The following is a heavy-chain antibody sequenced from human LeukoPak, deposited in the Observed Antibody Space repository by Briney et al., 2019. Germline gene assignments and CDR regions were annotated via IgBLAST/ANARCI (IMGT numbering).Heavy chain of an antibody. CDR3: ARGVPAAMIGYNWFDP. Sequence: ASVKVSCKASGYTFTGYYMHWVRQAPGQGLEWMGWINPNSRGTNYAQKLQGRVTMTRDTSISTAYMELSRLRSDDTAVYYCARGVPAAMIGYNWFDPWGQGTLVTVSS. D-gene: IGHD2-2*01. CDR2: INPNSRGT. CDR1: GYTFTGYY. J-gene: IGHJ5*02. V-gene: IGHV1-2*02.